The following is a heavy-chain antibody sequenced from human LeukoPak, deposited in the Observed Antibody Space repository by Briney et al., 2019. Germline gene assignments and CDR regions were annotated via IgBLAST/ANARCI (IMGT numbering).Heavy chain of an antibody. CDR3: ARGPWDGSGSLDNWFDP. J-gene: IGHJ5*02. D-gene: IGHD3-10*01. CDR2: IYYSGST. CDR1: GGSISSYY. V-gene: IGHV4-59*01. Sequence: PSETLSLTCTVSGGSISSYYWSWIRQPPGKGLEWIGYIYYSGSTNYNPSLKSRVTISVDTSKNQFSLKLSSVTAADTAVYYCARGPWDGSGSLDNWFDPWGQGTLVTVSS.